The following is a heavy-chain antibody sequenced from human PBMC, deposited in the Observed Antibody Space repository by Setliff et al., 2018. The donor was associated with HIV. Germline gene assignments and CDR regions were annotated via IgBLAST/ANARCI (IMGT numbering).Heavy chain of an antibody. CDR1: GDSIRNSRDY. V-gene: IGHV4-39*02. CDR2: IYYSGTT. D-gene: IGHD4-4*01. J-gene: IGHJ3*01. Sequence: SETLSLTCIRRVSGDSIRNSRDYWGWIRQPPGKGLEWIGNIYYSGTTYYSPSLNSRVTISVDRSRNHFSLRLSAVTAADTAVYYCARELDNSDNSDPFDVWGQGTMVTVS. CDR3: ARELDNSDNSDPFDV.